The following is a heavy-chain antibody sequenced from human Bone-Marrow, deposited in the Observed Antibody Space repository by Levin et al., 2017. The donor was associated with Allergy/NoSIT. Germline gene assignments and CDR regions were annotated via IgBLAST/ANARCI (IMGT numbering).Heavy chain of an antibody. CDR2: ISYSGAT. CDR1: GGSVRGENYY. Sequence: GSLRLSCSVSGGSVRGENYYWSWIRQPPGKRLEWIGYISYSGATTYSPSLESRVTISLGASENHFSLRLSSLTAADTAVYYCARDHGDSSDAFAIWGQGTIVTVSS. D-gene: IGHD4-17*01. J-gene: IGHJ3*02. V-gene: IGHV4-61*03. CDR3: ARDHGDSSDAFAI.